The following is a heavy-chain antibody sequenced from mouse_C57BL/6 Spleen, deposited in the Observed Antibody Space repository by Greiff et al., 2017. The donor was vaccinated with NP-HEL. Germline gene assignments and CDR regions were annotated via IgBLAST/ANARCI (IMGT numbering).Heavy chain of an antibody. CDR1: GFTFSSYA. J-gene: IGHJ3*01. CDR2: ISDGGSYT. V-gene: IGHV5-4*01. CDR3: AREDVWFAY. Sequence: EVQRVESGGGLVKPGGSLKLSCAASGFTFSSYAMSWVRQTPEKRLEWVATISDGGSYTYYPDNVKGRFTISRDNAKTNLYLQMSHLKSEDTAMYYCAREDVWFAYWGQGTLVTVSA.